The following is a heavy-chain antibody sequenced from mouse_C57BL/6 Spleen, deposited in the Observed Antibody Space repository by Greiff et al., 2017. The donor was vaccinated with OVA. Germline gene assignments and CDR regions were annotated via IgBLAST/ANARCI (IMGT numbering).Heavy chain of an antibody. CDR1: GFTFSDYY. Sequence: EVKVEESGGGLVQPGGSLKLSCAASGFTFSDYYMYWVRQTPEKRLEWVAYISTGGGRPYYPDTVKGRFTISRDNAKNTLYLQMSRLKSEDTAMYYCASPLIYYDYSFAYWGQGTLVTVSA. CDR2: ISTGGGRP. J-gene: IGHJ3*01. D-gene: IGHD2-4*01. CDR3: ASPLIYYDYSFAY. V-gene: IGHV5-12*01.